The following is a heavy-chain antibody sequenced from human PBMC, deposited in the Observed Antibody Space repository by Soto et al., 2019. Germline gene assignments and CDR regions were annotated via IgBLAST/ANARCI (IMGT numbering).Heavy chain of an antibody. CDR3: ARQGFGVLHGLVDV. D-gene: IGHD3-10*01. J-gene: IGHJ6*02. CDR2: IYYSESA. V-gene: IGHV4-31*03. CDR1: GESISSGGYY. Sequence: SETLSLTCNVSGESISSGGYYWSWIRHHPGKGLEWIGYIYYSESAYYNPSLKSRVTISMDTSKNHFAMRLRSVTAADTAVYYCARQGFGVLHGLVDVWGQGTTVTVSS.